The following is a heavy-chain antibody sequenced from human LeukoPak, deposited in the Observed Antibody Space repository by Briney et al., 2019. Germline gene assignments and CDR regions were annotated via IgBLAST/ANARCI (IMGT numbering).Heavy chain of an antibody. Sequence: GGSPRLSCAASGFTFDDYGMSWVRQAPGKGLEWVSGINWNGGSTGYADSVKGRFTISRDNAKNSLYLQMNSLRAEDTALYYCARQDTAMDTNYYYYYYMDVWGKGTTVTVSS. V-gene: IGHV3-20*04. D-gene: IGHD5-18*01. J-gene: IGHJ6*03. CDR2: INWNGGST. CDR1: GFTFDDYG. CDR3: ARQDTAMDTNYYYYYYMDV.